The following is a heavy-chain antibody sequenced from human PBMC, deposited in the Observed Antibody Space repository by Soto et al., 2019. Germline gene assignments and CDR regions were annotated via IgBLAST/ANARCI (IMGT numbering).Heavy chain of an antibody. V-gene: IGHV4-30-4*01. Sequence: QVQLQESGPGLVKPSQTLSLTCTVSGGSISSGDYYWSWIRQPPGKGLEWIGYIYYSGSTFYNPSLKSRVTLSVDTSKTQFSLKLSSVPAADTAVYYCARERPDGARLDPWGQGTLVTVSS. D-gene: IGHD6-6*01. CDR1: GGSISSGDYY. CDR2: IYYSGST. J-gene: IGHJ5*02. CDR3: ARERPDGARLDP.